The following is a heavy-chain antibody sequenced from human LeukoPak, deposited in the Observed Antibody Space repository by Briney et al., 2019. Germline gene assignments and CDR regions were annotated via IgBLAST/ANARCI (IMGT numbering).Heavy chain of an antibody. Sequence: ASVKVSCKTSGYTFTNYGIAWVRQAPGQGLEWMGWISAYNGNTNYAQKLQGRVTMTTDTSTSTAYMELRSLRSDDTAVYYCARDGDYYGSGSYYNPIDYWGQGTLVTVSS. CDR1: GYTFTNYG. CDR2: ISAYNGNT. CDR3: ARDGDYYGSGSYYNPIDY. D-gene: IGHD3-10*01. V-gene: IGHV1-18*01. J-gene: IGHJ4*02.